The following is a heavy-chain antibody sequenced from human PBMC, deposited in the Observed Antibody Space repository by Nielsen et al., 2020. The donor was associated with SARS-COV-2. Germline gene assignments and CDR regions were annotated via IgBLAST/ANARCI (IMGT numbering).Heavy chain of an antibody. J-gene: IGHJ5*02. V-gene: IGHV4-59*01. Sequence: SETLSLTCTVSGGSISSYYWSWIRQPPGKELEWTGYIYYSGSTNYNPSLKSRVTISVDTSKNQFSLKLSSVTAADTAVYYCARHPRITIFGVVIIGWFDPWGQGTLVTVSS. CDR2: IYYSGST. CDR1: GGSISSYY. CDR3: ARHPRITIFGVVIIGWFDP. D-gene: IGHD3-3*01.